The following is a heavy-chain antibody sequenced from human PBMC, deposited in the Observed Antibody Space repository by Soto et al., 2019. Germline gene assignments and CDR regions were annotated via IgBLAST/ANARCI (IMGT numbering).Heavy chain of an antibody. Sequence: QLQLQESGPGLVKPSETLSLTCTVSGGSISSSSYYWGWIRQPPGKGLEWIGSIYYSGSTYYNPSLKSRVTISVDTAKNQFSLKLSSVTAADTAVYYCARPGFEGPYYDSSGYYPDHSDYWGQGTLVTVSS. V-gene: IGHV4-39*01. CDR2: IYYSGST. CDR1: GGSISSSSYY. J-gene: IGHJ4*02. D-gene: IGHD3-22*01. CDR3: ARPGFEGPYYDSSGYYPDHSDY.